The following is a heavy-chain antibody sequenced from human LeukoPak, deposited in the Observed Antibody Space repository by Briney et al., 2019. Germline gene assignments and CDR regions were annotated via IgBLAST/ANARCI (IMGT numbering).Heavy chain of an antibody. CDR2: ITSSSSAI. D-gene: IGHD2-15*01. Sequence: GGSLRLSCAASGFTFSSYSMNWVRQAPGKGLEWVSFITSSSSAIYYADSVKGRFTISRDNAKNSLYLQMNSLRAEDTAVYYCAKREGWVFDYWGQGTLVTVSS. J-gene: IGHJ4*02. V-gene: IGHV3-48*04. CDR3: AKREGWVFDY. CDR1: GFTFSSYS.